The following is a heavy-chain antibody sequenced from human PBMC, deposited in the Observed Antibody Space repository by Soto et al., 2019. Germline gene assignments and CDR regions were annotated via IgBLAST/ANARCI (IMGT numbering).Heavy chain of an antibody. Sequence: EVQLLESGGGLVQPGGSLRLSCAASGFTFSTYGMSWVRQAPGKGLEWVTTIGSGGSTFYADSVKGRFTISRDNSKNTLSLEMNSLRAEDTAVYYCAGGKVGYWGQGTLVTVSS. CDR2: IGSGGST. V-gene: IGHV3-23*01. CDR3: AGGKVGY. J-gene: IGHJ4*02. CDR1: GFTFSTYG.